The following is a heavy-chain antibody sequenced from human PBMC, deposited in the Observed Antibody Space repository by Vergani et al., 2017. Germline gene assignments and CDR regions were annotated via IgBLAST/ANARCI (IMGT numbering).Heavy chain of an antibody. CDR1: GGSISSSNW. V-gene: IGHV4-4*03. J-gene: IGHJ3*02. Sequence: QVQLQESGPGLVKPPGTLSLTCAVSGGSISSSNWWSWVRQPPGKGLEWMGEIYHSGSTNYNPSLKSRVTISVDKSKNQFSLKLSSVTAADTAVYYCARPPRLVSVRYCSSTSCYRRGAFDIWGQGTMVTVSS. CDR2: IYHSGST. CDR3: ARPPRLVSVRYCSSTSCYRRGAFDI. D-gene: IGHD2-2*01.